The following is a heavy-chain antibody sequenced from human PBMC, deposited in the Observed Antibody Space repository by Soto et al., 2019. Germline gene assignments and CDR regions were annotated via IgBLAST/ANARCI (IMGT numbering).Heavy chain of an antibody. Sequence: GGSLRLSCTASGFTFEDYALSWFRQAPGMGLEWVGFIRSRAYGGTTEYAASVKGRFTISRDDSKNIAYLQMNSLKTEDTAVYYCSRDLDDYGDYDVDYWGQGTLVTVSS. CDR3: SRDLDDYGDYDVDY. CDR1: GFTFEDYA. D-gene: IGHD4-17*01. V-gene: IGHV3-49*03. J-gene: IGHJ4*02. CDR2: IRSRAYGGTT.